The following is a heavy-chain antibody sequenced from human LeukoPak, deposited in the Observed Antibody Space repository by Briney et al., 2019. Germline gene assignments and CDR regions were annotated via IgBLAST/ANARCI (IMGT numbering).Heavy chain of an antibody. V-gene: IGHV4-59*01. CDR3: ARGRLYYDILTGYYNRDGKFDY. CDR2: IYYSGST. D-gene: IGHD3-9*01. Sequence: SETLSLTCTVSGGSISSYYWSWIRQPPGKGLEWIGYIYYSGSTNYNPSLKSRVTISVDTSKNQFSLKLSSVTAADTAVYYCARGRLYYDILTGYYNRDGKFDYWGQGTLVTVSS. CDR1: GGSISSYY. J-gene: IGHJ4*02.